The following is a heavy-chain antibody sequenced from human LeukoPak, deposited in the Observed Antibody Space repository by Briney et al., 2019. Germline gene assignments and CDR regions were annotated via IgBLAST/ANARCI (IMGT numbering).Heavy chain of an antibody. CDR3: ARGRIVRATYDAFDI. D-gene: IGHD1-26*01. Sequence: PSETLSLTRTVSGASVSSGSYYWSWIRQPAGKGLEWIGRIYTSGSTNYNPSLKCPVTISVDTFKNQIYLKLSSVTAADKGVYYSARGRIVRATYDAFDIWGQGTMVTVSS. V-gene: IGHV4-61*02. CDR1: GASVSSGSYY. J-gene: IGHJ3*02. CDR2: IYTSGST.